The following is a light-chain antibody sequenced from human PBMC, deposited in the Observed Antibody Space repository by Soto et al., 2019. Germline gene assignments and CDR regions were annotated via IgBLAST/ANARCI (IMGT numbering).Light chain of an antibody. CDR1: QNLSSTY. J-gene: IGKJ2*01. V-gene: IGKV3-20*01. CDR2: GAS. CDR3: QRSGSAPPYI. Sequence: EIVLTQSPATLSVSPGERVTLSCRASQNLSSTYLAWYQQKPGQSPRLLIYGASSRATGIPDRFSGSGSGTDFTLTIGRLEPEDFAVYYCQRSGSAPPYIFGAGTRL.